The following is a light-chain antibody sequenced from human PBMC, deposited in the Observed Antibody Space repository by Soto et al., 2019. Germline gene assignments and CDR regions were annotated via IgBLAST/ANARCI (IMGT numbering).Light chain of an antibody. V-gene: IGLV2-14*01. CDR2: EVS. CDR3: TSYTSSSTLV. CDR1: SSDVGGYNY. Sequence: QSVLTQPASVSGSPGQSITISCTGTSSDVGGYNYVSWYQQHPGNAPRLMIYEVSNRPSGLSNRFSGSKSGNTASLTISGLQAEDEADYYCTSYTSSSTLVFGGGTQLTVL. J-gene: IGLJ2*01.